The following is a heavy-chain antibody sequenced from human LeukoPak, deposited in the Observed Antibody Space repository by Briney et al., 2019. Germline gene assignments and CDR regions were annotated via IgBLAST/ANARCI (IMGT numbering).Heavy chain of an antibody. Sequence: GGSLRLSCAASGFTFSSYDMHSFLQAPRKRLEWVSIICYHGSNKYYADSVMGRFTISRDNSKNTLYLQMNSLRAEDTAVYYCAKDKGSSGWYGDYWGQGTLVTVSS. CDR2: ICYHGSNK. J-gene: IGHJ4*02. CDR3: AKDKGSSGWYGDY. V-gene: IGHV3-33*06. D-gene: IGHD6-19*01. CDR1: GFTFSSYD.